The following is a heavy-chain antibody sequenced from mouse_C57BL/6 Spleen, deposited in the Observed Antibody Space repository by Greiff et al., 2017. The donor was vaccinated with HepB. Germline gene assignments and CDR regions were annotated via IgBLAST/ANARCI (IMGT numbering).Heavy chain of an antibody. D-gene: IGHD1-1*01. J-gene: IGHJ4*01. CDR1: GFTFSSYG. V-gene: IGHV5-6*01. CDR2: ISSGGSYT. Sequence: EVKLMESGGDLVKPGGSLKLSCAASGFTFSSYGMSWVRQTPDKRLEWVATISSGGSYTYYPDSVKGRFTISRDNAKNTLYLQMSSLNSEDTAMYYCARQGSNYDSMDYWGQGTSVTVSS. CDR3: ARQGSNYDSMDY.